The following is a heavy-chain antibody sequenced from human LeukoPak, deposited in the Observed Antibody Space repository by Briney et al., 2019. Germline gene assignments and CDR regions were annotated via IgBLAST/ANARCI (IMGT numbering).Heavy chain of an antibody. CDR2: IYTSGST. J-gene: IGHJ3*02. CDR3: ARDGRRIEPIGVYVGLVGDDAFDI. V-gene: IGHV4-4*07. Sequence: PSETLSLTCTVSGGSISSYYWSWIRQPAGKGLEWIGRIYTSGSTNYNPSPKSRVTMSVDTSKNQFSLKLSSVTAADTAVYYCARDGRRIEPIGVYVGLVGDDAFDIWGQGTMVTVSS. D-gene: IGHD1-26*01. CDR1: GGSISSYY.